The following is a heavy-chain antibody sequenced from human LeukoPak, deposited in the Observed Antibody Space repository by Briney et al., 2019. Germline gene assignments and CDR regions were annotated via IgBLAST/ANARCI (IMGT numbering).Heavy chain of an antibody. CDR1: GYTFTGYY. Sequence: GASVKVACKASGYTFTGYYMHWVRQAPGQGLEWMGWINPNSGGTNYAQKFQGRVTMTRDTSISTAYMELSRLRSDDTAVYYCARALWFGELFLESTAIDYWGQGTLVTVSS. J-gene: IGHJ4*02. CDR3: ARALWFGELFLESTAIDY. CDR2: INPNSGGT. D-gene: IGHD3-10*01. V-gene: IGHV1-2*02.